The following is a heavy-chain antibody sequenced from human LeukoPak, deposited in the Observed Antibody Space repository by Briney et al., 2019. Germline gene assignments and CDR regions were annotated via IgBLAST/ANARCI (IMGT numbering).Heavy chain of an antibody. Sequence: GGSLRLSCTASGFTFSGSAMRWVRQASGKGLEWVGRIRTKANNYATVYAASVKGRFTISRDDSKNTAYLQMYSLKTEDTAVYYCSSGLSVRRSNNTPVDYWGQGTLVTVSS. D-gene: IGHD1-1*01. CDR1: GFTFSGSA. CDR3: SSGLSVRRSNNTPVDY. J-gene: IGHJ4*02. CDR2: IRTKANNYAT. V-gene: IGHV3-73*01.